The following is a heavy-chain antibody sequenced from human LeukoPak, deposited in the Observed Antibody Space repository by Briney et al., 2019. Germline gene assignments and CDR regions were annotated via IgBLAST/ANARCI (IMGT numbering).Heavy chain of an antibody. J-gene: IGHJ4*02. CDR2: IILIFGTA. Sequence: ASVKVSCKASGGTFSSYAISWVRQAPGQGLEWMGGIILIFGTANYAQKFQGRVTITTDESTSTAYMELSSLRSEDTAVYYCASAWGTSGGAFDYWGQGTLVTVSS. V-gene: IGHV1-69*05. D-gene: IGHD1-26*01. CDR3: ASAWGTSGGAFDY. CDR1: GGTFSSYA.